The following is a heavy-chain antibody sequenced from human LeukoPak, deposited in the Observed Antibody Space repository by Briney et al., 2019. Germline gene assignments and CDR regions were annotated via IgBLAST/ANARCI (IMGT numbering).Heavy chain of an antibody. V-gene: IGHV1-69*13. CDR2: IIPIFGTA. J-gene: IGHJ4*02. Sequence: SVKVSCKASGYTFTNYLLHWVRQAPGQGLEWMGGIIPIFGTANYAQKFQGRVTITADESTSTAYMELSSLRSEDTAVYYCARGPTTTVTLDYWGQGTLVTVSS. D-gene: IGHD4-17*01. CDR3: ARGPTTTVTLDY. CDR1: GYTFTNYL.